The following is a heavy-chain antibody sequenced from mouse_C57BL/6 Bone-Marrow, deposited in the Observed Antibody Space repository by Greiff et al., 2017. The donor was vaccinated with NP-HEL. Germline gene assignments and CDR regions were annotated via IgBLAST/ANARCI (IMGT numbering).Heavy chain of an antibody. D-gene: IGHD2-5*01. CDR2: LWWDDDK. J-gene: IGHJ4*01. Sequence: QVTLKESGPGILQPSQTLSLTCSFSGFSLSTFGMGVGWIRQPSGKGLEWLAHLWWDDDKYYNPALKSRRTISKDTSKNQVFLKIANGDTADTATYYCSRIAPYSNYGAMDYWGQGTSVTVSS. V-gene: IGHV8-8*01. CDR3: SRIAPYSNYGAMDY. CDR1: GFSLSTFGMG.